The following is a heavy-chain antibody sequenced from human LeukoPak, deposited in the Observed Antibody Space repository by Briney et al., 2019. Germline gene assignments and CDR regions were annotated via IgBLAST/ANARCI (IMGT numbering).Heavy chain of an antibody. CDR1: GFTVSSNF. CDR2: IYGGGST. Sequence: GGSLRLSCAASGFTVSSNFMSWVRQAPGKGLEWVSLIYGGGSTYYADSVKGRFTISRDDSKNTLYLQMNSLRAEDTAVYYCAAGIVAAFGVFDYWGQGTLVTVSS. V-gene: IGHV3-66*02. J-gene: IGHJ4*02. D-gene: IGHD1-26*01. CDR3: AAGIVAAFGVFDY.